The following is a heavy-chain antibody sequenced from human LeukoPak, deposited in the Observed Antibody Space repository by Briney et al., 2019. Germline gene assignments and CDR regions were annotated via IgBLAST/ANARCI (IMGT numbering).Heavy chain of an antibody. CDR1: GFTFSSYA. J-gene: IGHJ4*02. V-gene: IGHV3-30*04. Sequence: GGSLRLSCAASGFTFSSYAMHWVRQAPGKGLEWVAVISYDGSNKYYADSVKGRFTISRDNSKNTLYLQMNSLRAEDTAVYYCASWYYDILTGYQNWVGDYWGQGTLVTVSS. CDR2: ISYDGSNK. D-gene: IGHD3-9*01. CDR3: ASWYYDILTGYQNWVGDY.